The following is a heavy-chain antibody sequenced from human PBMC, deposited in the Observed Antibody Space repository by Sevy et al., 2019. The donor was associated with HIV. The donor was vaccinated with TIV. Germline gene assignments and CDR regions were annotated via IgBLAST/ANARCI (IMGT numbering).Heavy chain of an antibody. CDR1: GFTFSSYS. J-gene: IGHJ4*02. Sequence: GGSLRLSCAASGFTFSSYSMHWVRQAPGKGLEWVSYISSSSSSIFYADSVKGRFTISRDNAKKSLYLQMNSLTAEDTAVYYCARDEQTYGNYDYFDYRGQGTLVTVSS. CDR2: ISSSSSSI. D-gene: IGHD4-17*01. V-gene: IGHV3-48*01. CDR3: ARDEQTYGNYDYFDY.